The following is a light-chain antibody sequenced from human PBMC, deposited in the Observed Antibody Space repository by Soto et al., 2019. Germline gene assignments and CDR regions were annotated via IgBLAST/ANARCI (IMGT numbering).Light chain of an antibody. V-gene: IGLV2-14*03. CDR1: SSDIGSYHY. Sequence: QSVLTQPASVSGSPGQSITISCTGTSSDIGSYHYISWYQQHPGKAPKLMIFDVSYRPSGISDRFSGSKSGNTASLTISGLQPEDEADYYCSSYGASSTLFGGGTKVTVL. J-gene: IGLJ2*01. CDR2: DVS. CDR3: SSYGASSTL.